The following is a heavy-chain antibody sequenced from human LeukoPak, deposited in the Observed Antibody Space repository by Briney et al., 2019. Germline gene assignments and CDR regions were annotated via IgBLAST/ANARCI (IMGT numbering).Heavy chain of an antibody. V-gene: IGHV3-53*01. J-gene: IGHJ4*02. CDR1: GFTVSSNY. CDR3: ARAPYGSGSS. D-gene: IGHD3-10*01. CDR2: IYSGGST. Sequence: PGGSLRLSCAASGFTVSSNYMSWVRQAPGKGLEWVSVIYSGGSTYYAGSVKGRFTISRDNSKNTLCLQMNSLRAEDTAVYYCARAPYGSGSSWGQGTLVTVSS.